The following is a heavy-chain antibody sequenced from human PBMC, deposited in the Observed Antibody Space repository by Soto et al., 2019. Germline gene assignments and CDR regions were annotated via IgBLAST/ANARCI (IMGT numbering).Heavy chain of an antibody. J-gene: IGHJ6*03. CDR3: ARDLSWGSKWYYYMDV. D-gene: IGHD3-16*01. Sequence: EVQLVESGGGLVQPGGSLRLSCAASGFTISGNAMNWVRQAPGRWPEWVSYISSSSTNIHYADSVRGRFTISRDNAKNSLYLQMNSLRDEDTAVYRCARDLSWGSKWYYYMDVWGKGTTVTVS. CDR2: ISSSSTNI. CDR1: GFTISGNA. V-gene: IGHV3-48*02.